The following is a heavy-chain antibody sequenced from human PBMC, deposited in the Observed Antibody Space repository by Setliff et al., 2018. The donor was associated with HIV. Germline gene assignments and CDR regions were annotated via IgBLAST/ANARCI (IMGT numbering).Heavy chain of an antibody. Sequence: GASVKVSCKASGYTFTSYDINWVRQATGQGLEWMGGIIPIFGTANYAQNFQGRVTITADASTSTAYMALSSLRSEDTAVYYCARADPFVTERSHDFGGNFGGWFDPWGQGTLVTVSS. J-gene: IGHJ5*02. D-gene: IGHD4-17*01. V-gene: IGHV1-69*13. CDR2: IIPIFGTA. CDR3: ARADPFVTERSHDFGGNFGGWFDP. CDR1: GYTFTSYD.